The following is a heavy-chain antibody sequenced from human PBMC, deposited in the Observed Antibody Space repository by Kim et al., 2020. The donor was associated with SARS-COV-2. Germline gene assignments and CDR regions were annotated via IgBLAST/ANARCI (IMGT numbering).Heavy chain of an antibody. J-gene: IGHJ4*02. Sequence: AQGFTGRFVFSLDTSVSTAYLQISSLKAEDTAVYYCARGSYSSGWYYFDYWGQGTLVTVSS. CDR3: ARGSYSSGWYYFDY. V-gene: IGHV7-4-1*02. D-gene: IGHD6-19*01.